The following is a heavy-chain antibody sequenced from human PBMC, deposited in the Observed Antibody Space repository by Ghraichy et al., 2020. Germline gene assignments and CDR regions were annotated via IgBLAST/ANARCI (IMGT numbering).Heavy chain of an antibody. D-gene: IGHD5-18*01. CDR1: GGSFSSYY. J-gene: IGHJ3*02. Sequence: SETLSLTCAVYGGSFSSYYWSWIRQPPGKGLEWIGEINDSGSTNYNPSLKSRVTISVDTSKNQFSLKLSSVTAADTAVYYCARARLGYSYVLGAFDIWGQGTMVTVSS. CDR2: INDSGST. V-gene: IGHV4-34*01. CDR3: ARARLGYSYVLGAFDI.